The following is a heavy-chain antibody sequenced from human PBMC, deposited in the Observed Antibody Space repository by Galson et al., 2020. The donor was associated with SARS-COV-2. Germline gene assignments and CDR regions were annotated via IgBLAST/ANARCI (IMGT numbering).Heavy chain of an antibody. J-gene: IGHJ6*03. Sequence: SETLSLTCTVSGGSVSSGSYYWSWIRQPPGQGLEWIGYIYYSGSTNYNPSLKSRVTISVDTSKNQFSLKLSSVTAADTAVYYCAREGSIVVVPAAPYYYYYYYMDVWGKGTTVTVSS. V-gene: IGHV4-61*01. D-gene: IGHD2-2*01. CDR3: AREGSIVVVPAAPYYYYYYYMDV. CDR2: IYYSGST. CDR1: GGSVSSGSYY.